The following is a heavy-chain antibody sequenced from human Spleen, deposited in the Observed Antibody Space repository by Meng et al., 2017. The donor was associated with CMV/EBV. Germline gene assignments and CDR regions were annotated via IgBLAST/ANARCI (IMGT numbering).Heavy chain of an antibody. CDR1: GFSFRTYD. D-gene: IGHD3-16*02. Sequence: GGSLRLSCAASGFSFRTYDMYWVRQAPGKGLEWVTFIRYDGSKKYYGDSVEGRFTTSRDNSKNTLYLQMNSLRAEDTAVYYCAKEPAPDYRSRYAFDIWGQGTMVTVSS. J-gene: IGHJ3*02. V-gene: IGHV3-30*02. CDR2: IRYDGSKK. CDR3: AKEPAPDYRSRYAFDI.